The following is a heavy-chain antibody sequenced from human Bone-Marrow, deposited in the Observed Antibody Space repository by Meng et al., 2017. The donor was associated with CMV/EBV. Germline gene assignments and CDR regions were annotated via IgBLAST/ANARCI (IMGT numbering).Heavy chain of an antibody. CDR1: GFTFSSYG. D-gene: IGHD2-21*02. J-gene: IGHJ4*02. Sequence: GESLKISCAASGFTFSSYGMHWVRQAPGKGLEWVTFIQYDGSNKYYADSVKGRFTISRDNSKNTLYLQMNSLRAEDTAVYYCAKASQHDCRCFDYWGQGTLVTVSS. CDR3: AKASQHDCRCFDY. V-gene: IGHV3-30*02. CDR2: IQYDGSNK.